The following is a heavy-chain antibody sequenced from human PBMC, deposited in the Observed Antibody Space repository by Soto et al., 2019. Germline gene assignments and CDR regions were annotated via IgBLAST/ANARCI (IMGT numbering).Heavy chain of an antibody. CDR1: GGTFSSYA. Sequence: QVQLVQSGAVVKKPGSSVKVSCKASGGTFSSYAISWVRQAPGQGLEWMGGIIPIFGTANYAQKFQGRVTMTADESTSTAYMQLRSLRSEDTAVYYCARGGYCTHGVCSDFDYWGQGTLVTVSS. J-gene: IGHJ4*02. CDR3: ARGGYCTHGVCSDFDY. V-gene: IGHV1-69*12. D-gene: IGHD2-8*01. CDR2: IIPIFGTA.